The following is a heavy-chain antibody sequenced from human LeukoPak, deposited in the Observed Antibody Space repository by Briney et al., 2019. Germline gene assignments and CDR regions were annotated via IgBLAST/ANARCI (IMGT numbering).Heavy chain of an antibody. CDR2: ISSDGSDK. CDR1: GFTFSSYG. CDR3: AKIRDSSRWYNWFDP. Sequence: GRSLRLSCAASGFTFSSYGMHWVRQAPGKGLEWVAVISSDGSDKYYADSVKGRFTISRDNSKNTLYLQMNSLRAEDTAVYYCAKIRDSSRWYNWFDPWGQGTLVTVSS. V-gene: IGHV3-30*18. J-gene: IGHJ5*02. D-gene: IGHD6-13*01.